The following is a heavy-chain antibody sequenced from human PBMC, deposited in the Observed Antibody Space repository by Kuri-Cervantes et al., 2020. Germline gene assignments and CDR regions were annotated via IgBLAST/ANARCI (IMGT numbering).Heavy chain of an antibody. V-gene: IGHV4-4*02. D-gene: IGHD1-1*01. CDR1: GGSISSNNW. CDR3: ASPSRRTGRYFDY. J-gene: IGHJ4*02. CDR2: IYHSGST. Sequence: SETLSLTCAVSGGSISSNNWWNWVRQPPGRGLEWIGEIYHSGSTNYNPSFKSRVTISVDTSKNQFSLKLRSVTAADTAVYYCASPSRRTGRYFDYWGQGTLVTVSS.